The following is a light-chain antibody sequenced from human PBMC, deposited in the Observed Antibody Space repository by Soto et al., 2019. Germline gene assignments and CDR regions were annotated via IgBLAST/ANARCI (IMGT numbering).Light chain of an antibody. Sequence: DIQMTQSPSSLSASVGDRVTITCRASQGIGNYLAWFQQKPGTAPKSLIYAASTLQSGVPSKFSGSGSGTDFTLTITSLQPEDFATYYCQHYKSYPLTFGGGTKVEIK. CDR3: QHYKSYPLT. CDR1: QGIGNY. J-gene: IGKJ4*01. V-gene: IGKV1-16*02. CDR2: AAS.